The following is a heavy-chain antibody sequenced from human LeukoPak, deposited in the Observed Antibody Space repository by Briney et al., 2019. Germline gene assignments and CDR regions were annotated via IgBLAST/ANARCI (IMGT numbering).Heavy chain of an antibody. CDR3: AKASVSYYYDSSGYY. CDR1: GFTFSSYA. V-gene: IGHV3-23*01. CDR2: ISGSGGST. J-gene: IGHJ4*02. D-gene: IGHD3-22*01. Sequence: GGSLRLSCAASGFTFSSYAMSWVRQAPGKGLEWVSAISGSGGSTYYADSVKGRFTISRDNSKNTLYLQMNSLRAEGTAVYYCAKASVSYYYDSSGYYWGQGTLVTVSS.